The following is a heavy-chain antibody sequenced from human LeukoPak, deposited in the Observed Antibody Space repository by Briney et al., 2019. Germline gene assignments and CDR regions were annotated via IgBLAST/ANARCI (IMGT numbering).Heavy chain of an antibody. CDR3: ARVEIYGSGSYPSYYFDY. CDR2: IYYSGST. D-gene: IGHD3-10*01. CDR1: GGSISSYY. V-gene: IGHV4-59*01. Sequence: SETLSLTCTVSGGSISSYYWSWIRQPPGKGLEWIGYIYYSGSTNYNPSLKSRVTISVDTSKNQFSLKLSSVTAADTAVYYCARVEIYGSGSYPSYYFDYWGQGTLVTVSS. J-gene: IGHJ4*02.